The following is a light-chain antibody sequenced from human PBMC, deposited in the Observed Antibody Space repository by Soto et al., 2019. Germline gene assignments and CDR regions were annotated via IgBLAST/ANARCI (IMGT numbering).Light chain of an antibody. CDR1: QSVSGW. Sequence: DIQMTQSPSALSASVGDRVIITCRASQSVSGWLAWYQQKPGKAPRLLIYDASYLERGVPSRFSGSGSGTDFTLTISDLQPDDLGTYYCQQYNNFWTFGPGTKVEI. CDR3: QQYNNFWT. J-gene: IGKJ1*01. CDR2: DAS. V-gene: IGKV1-5*01.